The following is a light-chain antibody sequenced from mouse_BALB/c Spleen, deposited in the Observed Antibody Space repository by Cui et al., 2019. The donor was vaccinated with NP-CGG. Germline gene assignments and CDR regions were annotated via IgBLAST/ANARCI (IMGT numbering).Light chain of an antibody. V-gene: IGLV1*01. J-gene: IGLJ1*01. Sequence: QAVVTQASALTTSPGETVTLTCRSSTGAVTTSNYANWVQENQDHLFTGLIGGTNNRAPGVPARSSGSRIGDKAALTTTGAQPEVEAIYFCALWSSNNSVFGGGTKLTVL. CDR2: GTN. CDR1: TGAVTTSNY. CDR3: ALWSSNNSV.